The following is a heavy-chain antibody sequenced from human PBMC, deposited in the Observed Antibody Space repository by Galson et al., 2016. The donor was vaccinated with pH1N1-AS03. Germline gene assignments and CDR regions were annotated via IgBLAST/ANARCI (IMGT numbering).Heavy chain of an antibody. J-gene: IGHJ4*02. CDR2: MPYDGGNE. V-gene: IGHV3-30-3*01. D-gene: IGHD3-16*01. CDR1: GLIFSHSA. Sequence: SLRLSCAASGLIFSHSAMHWVRQAPGKGLEWVPVMPYDGGNEYYADAVKGRFTISRDHSRTTLYLQLNSLRVEDTAEYYCAAGDYVSASFDNWGQGTLVTVSS. CDR3: AAGDYVSASFDN.